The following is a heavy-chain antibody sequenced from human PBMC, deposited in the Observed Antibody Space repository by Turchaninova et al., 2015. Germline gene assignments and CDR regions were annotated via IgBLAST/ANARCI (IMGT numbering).Heavy chain of an antibody. Sequence: EVQLLQSGAEVKKPGDSLKISCKGSGYTFTDYWIGWVRQMPGKGLEWMAIVNPGNSDTRYSPSFRGQVTISADKSISTTYLQWSSLKASDTAIYYCARHLGFEHFDYWGQGILVTVSS. CDR2: VNPGNSDT. CDR3: ARHLGFEHFDY. J-gene: IGHJ4*02. CDR1: GYTFTDYW. D-gene: IGHD1-26*01. V-gene: IGHV5-51*01.